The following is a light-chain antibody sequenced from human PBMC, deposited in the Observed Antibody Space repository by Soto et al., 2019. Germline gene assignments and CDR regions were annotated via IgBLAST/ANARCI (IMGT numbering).Light chain of an antibody. CDR2: DAS. Sequence: DIQMTQSPSSLSASVGDRVTITCQASQDISNYLNWYQQKPGKAPKLLIYDASNLETEVPSRFSGTESGTDFTFTISSLQAEDIATYYCQHYDNLPYTFGQGTRLAIK. CDR1: QDISNY. V-gene: IGKV1-33*01. J-gene: IGKJ5*01. CDR3: QHYDNLPYT.